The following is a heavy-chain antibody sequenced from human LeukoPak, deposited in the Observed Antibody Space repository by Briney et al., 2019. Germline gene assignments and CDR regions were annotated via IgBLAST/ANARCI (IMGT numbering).Heavy chain of an antibody. Sequence: GGSRRLSCAASGFTFSDAWMSWVRQAPGKGLEWVGRIKSKTDGGTTDYAAPVKGRFTISRDDSKNTLYPQMNSLKTEDTAVYYCTTRGGSFSIFDYWGQGTLVTVSS. V-gene: IGHV3-15*01. D-gene: IGHD1-26*01. CDR1: GFTFSDAW. CDR3: TTRGGSFSIFDY. CDR2: IKSKTDGGTT. J-gene: IGHJ4*02.